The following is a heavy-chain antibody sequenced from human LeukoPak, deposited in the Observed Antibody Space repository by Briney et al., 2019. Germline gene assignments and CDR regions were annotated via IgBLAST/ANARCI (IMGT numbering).Heavy chain of an antibody. J-gene: IGHJ4*02. CDR1: GFTFSSYW. V-gene: IGHV3-74*01. Sequence: GGSLRLSCAASGFTFSSYWMHWVRQAPGKGLVWVSRINSDGSSTSYADSVKGRFTISRDNAKNTLYLQMNSLSAEDTAVYYCARSPLYDSSGFDFDYWGQGTLVTVSS. CDR3: ARSPLYDSSGFDFDY. CDR2: INSDGSST. D-gene: IGHD3-22*01.